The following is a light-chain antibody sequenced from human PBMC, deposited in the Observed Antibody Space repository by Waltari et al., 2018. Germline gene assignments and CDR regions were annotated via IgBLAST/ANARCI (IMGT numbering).Light chain of an antibody. CDR1: SNNVGGYGL. V-gene: IGLV2-14*01. J-gene: IGLJ1*01. CDR3: SSHTATVPHV. CDR2: EIS. Sequence: QSALTQPASVSGSPGQSITISCPGTSNNVGGYGLLFWYQQYPGKAPKLIIYEISYRPSGISTRFSGSKSGNTASLTISGLQAEDEADYYCSSHTATVPHVFGTGTRVTVV.